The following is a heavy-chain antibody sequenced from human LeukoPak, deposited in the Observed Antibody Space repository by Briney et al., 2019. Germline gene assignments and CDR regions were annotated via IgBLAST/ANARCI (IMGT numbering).Heavy chain of an antibody. V-gene: IGHV3-33*01. Sequence: GRSLRLSCAASGFTFSSYGMHWVRQAPGKGLEWVAVIWYDGNNKYYADSVKGRFTISRDNSKNTLYLQMNSLRAEDTAVYYCASGGADDAFDIWGQGTMVTVSS. CDR3: ASGGADDAFDI. CDR1: GFTFSSYG. D-gene: IGHD1-26*01. CDR2: IWYDGNNK. J-gene: IGHJ3*02.